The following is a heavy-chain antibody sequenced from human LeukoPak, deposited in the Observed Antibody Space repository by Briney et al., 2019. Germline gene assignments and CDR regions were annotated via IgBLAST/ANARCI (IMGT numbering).Heavy chain of an antibody. V-gene: IGHV6-1*01. J-gene: IGHJ2*01. CDR1: GDTVSSNSAA. CDR2: TYYRSKWCN. Sequence: SGPRLMKPSRALSLTLPVTGDTVSSNSAAWNWIRQSPSRGLEWLGRTYYRSKWCNDYAVSVKSQLTSHSETSNSQFSLQLNSATPDVTAVYIRASGSNYLYFDPWGRGTLVTVSS. D-gene: IGHD4/OR15-4a*01. CDR3: ASGSNYLYFDP.